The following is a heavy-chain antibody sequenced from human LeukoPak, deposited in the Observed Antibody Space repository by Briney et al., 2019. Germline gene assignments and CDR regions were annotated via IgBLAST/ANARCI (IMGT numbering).Heavy chain of an antibody. D-gene: IGHD5-12*01. V-gene: IGHV3-7*03. J-gene: IGHJ4*02. CDR1: GFTFSTYW. CDR3: AKGYSGYDYFDY. Sequence: GGSLRLSCAASGFTFSTYWMSWVRQAPGKGLEWVANIKQDGSEKDYVASVKGRFTISRDNSKNTLYLQMNSLRAEDTAVYYCAKGYSGYDYFDYWGQGTLVTVSS. CDR2: IKQDGSEK.